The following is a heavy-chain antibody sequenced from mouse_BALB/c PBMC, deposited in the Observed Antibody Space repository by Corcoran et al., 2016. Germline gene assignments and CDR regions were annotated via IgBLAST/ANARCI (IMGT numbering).Heavy chain of an antibody. Sequence: QVQLQQSGAELMKPGASVKISCKATGYTFSSYWIEWVKQRPGHGLEWIGEILPGSGSTNYNEKFKGKATFTADTSSNTAYMQLSSLTSEDSAVYYCARKGYYYGSPYYFDYWGQGTTLTVSS. CDR1: GYTFSSYW. CDR3: ARKGYYYGSPYYFDY. J-gene: IGHJ2*01. CDR2: ILPGSGST. V-gene: IGHV1-9*01. D-gene: IGHD1-1*01.